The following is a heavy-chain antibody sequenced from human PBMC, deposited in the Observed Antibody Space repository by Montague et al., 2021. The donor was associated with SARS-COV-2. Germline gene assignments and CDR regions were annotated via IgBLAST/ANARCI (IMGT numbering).Heavy chain of an antibody. CDR2: ISWNSGSI. Sequence: SLRPSCAASGFTFDDYAMHWVRQAPGEGLEWVSGISWNSGSIGYADSVKGRFTISRDNAKNSLYLQMNSLRAEDTALYYCAKDMGPYGSGPYGMDVWGQGTTVTVSS. J-gene: IGHJ6*02. D-gene: IGHD3-10*01. CDR3: AKDMGPYGSGPYGMDV. CDR1: GFTFDDYA. V-gene: IGHV3-9*01.